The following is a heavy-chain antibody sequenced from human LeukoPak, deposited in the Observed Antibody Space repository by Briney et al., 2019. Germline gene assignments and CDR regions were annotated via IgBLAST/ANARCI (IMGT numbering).Heavy chain of an antibody. CDR3: TTVIVGETPYIDY. CDR1: GFTFSSYE. J-gene: IGHJ4*02. V-gene: IGHV3-48*03. CDR2: ISSSGSTI. Sequence: GGSLRLSCAASGFTFSSYEMNWVRQAPGKGLEWVSYISSSGSTIYYADSVKGRFTISRDNAKNSLYLQMNSLRAEDTAVYYCTTVIVGETPYIDYWGQGTLVTVSS. D-gene: IGHD1-26*01.